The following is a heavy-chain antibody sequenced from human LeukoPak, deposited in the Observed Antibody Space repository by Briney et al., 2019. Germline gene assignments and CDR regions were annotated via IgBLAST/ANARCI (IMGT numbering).Heavy chain of an antibody. CDR2: INTNTWGP. CDR3: AREDRLVGVSFDY. CDR1: GYSFTNYG. Sequence: ASVKVSCKASGYSFTNYGLGWVRQAPGQGLEWMGWINTNTWGPTYAQGFTARFVFSLDTSVSTAYLQIRALKADDTAVYFCAREDRLVGVSFDYWGQGTLVTVSS. J-gene: IGHJ4*02. D-gene: IGHD1-26*01. V-gene: IGHV7-4-1*02.